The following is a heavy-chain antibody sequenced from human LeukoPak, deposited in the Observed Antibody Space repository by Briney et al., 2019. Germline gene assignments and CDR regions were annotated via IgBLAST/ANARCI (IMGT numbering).Heavy chain of an antibody. V-gene: IGHV4-59*01. CDR1: GGSISSYY. Sequence: SETLSLTCTVSGGSISSYYWSWIRQPPGKGLEWIGYIYYSGSTNYNPSLKSRVTISVDTSKNQFSLKLSSVTAADTAVYYCASEAPGYCSSTSCYGGCFQHWGQGTLVTVSS. CDR2: IYYSGST. D-gene: IGHD2-2*01. J-gene: IGHJ1*01. CDR3: ASEAPGYCSSTSCYGGCFQH.